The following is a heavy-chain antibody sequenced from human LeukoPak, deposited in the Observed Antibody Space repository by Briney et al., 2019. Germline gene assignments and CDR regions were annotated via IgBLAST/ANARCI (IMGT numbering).Heavy chain of an antibody. V-gene: IGHV1-69*04. CDR1: GGTFSSYA. CDR3: ATHSSSWGEFDY. J-gene: IGHJ4*02. CDR2: IIPILGIA. Sequence: SVKVSCKASGGTFSSYAISWVRQAPGQGLEWMGRIIPILGIANYAQKFQGRVTITADKSTSTAYMELSSLRSEDTAVYYCATHSSSWGEFDYWGQGTLVTVSS. D-gene: IGHD6-13*01.